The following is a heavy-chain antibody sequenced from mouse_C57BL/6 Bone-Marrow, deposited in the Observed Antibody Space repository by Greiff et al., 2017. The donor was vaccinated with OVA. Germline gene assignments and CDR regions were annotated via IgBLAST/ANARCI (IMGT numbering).Heavy chain of an antibody. Sequence: QVQLQQPGAELVKPGASVKLSCKASGYTFTSYWMHWVKQRPGRGLEWIGRIDPNSGGTKYNEKFKSKATLTVDKPSSTAYMQLSSLTSEDSAVYYCASPYGSSYGYYYAMDYWGQGTSVTVSS. CDR2: IDPNSGGT. CDR3: ASPYGSSYGYYYAMDY. D-gene: IGHD1-1*01. CDR1: GYTFTSYW. J-gene: IGHJ4*01. V-gene: IGHV1-72*01.